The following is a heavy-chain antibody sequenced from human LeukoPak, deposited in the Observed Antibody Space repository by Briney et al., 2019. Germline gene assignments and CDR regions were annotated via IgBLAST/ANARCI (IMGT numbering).Heavy chain of an antibody. CDR3: ARRWNYGRNYYIDV. D-gene: IGHD1-7*01. Sequence: PSETLSLTCAVYGGSFSNYYWSWIRQPPGRGLEWIGEINDSGRTNHNPSLMSRVTVSVDTSKNQFSLRLTSVTATDTAVYYCARRWNYGRNYYIDVWGNGATVSVSS. CDR2: INDSGRT. J-gene: IGHJ6*03. CDR1: GGSFSNYY. V-gene: IGHV4-34*01.